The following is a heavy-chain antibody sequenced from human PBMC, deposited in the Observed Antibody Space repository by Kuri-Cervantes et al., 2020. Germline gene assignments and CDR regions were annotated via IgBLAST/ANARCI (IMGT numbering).Heavy chain of an antibody. CDR2: INSDGSST. CDR1: GFTFSSYW. D-gene: IGHD3-10*01. J-gene: IGHJ6*03. Sequence: GGSLRLSCAASGFTFSSYWMHWVRQAPGKGLVWVSRINSDGSSTSYADSVKGRFTISRDNAKNSLYLQMNSLRAEDTALYYCAKDMGYYYYYMDVWGKGNTVTVSS. CDR3: AKDMGYYYYYMDV. V-gene: IGHV3-74*01.